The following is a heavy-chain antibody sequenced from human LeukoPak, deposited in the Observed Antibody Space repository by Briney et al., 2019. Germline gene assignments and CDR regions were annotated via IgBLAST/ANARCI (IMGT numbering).Heavy chain of an antibody. V-gene: IGHV3-48*02. CDR3: ARDSWIFGVVIPLT. D-gene: IGHD3-3*01. CDR1: GFTFSSYS. Sequence: GGSLRLSCAASGFTFSSYSMNWVRQAPGKGLEWVSYISSSSTIYYADSVKGRFTISRDNAKNSLYLQMNSLRDEDTAVYYCARDSWIFGVVIPLTWGQGTLVTVSS. CDR2: ISSSSTI. J-gene: IGHJ5*02.